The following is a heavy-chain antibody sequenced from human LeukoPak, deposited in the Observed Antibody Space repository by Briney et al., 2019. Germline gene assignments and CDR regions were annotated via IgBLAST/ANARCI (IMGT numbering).Heavy chain of an antibody. Sequence: ASVKVSCKASGYTFTSYAMHWVRQAPGQRLEWMGWINAGNGNTKYSQEFQGRVTITRDTSASTAYMELSSLRSEDTAVYYCARGQQLVRPLDYWGQGTLVTVSS. CDR2: INAGNGNT. J-gene: IGHJ4*02. V-gene: IGHV1-3*03. CDR3: ARGQQLVRPLDY. CDR1: GYTFTSYA. D-gene: IGHD6-13*01.